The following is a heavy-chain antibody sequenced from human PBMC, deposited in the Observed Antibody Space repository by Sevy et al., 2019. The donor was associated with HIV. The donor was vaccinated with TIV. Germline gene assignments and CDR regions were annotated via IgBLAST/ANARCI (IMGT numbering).Heavy chain of an antibody. V-gene: IGHV1-69*13. CDR1: GGTFSSYA. D-gene: IGHD2-15*01. J-gene: IGHJ3*02. CDR2: IIPIFGTA. Sequence: ASVKVSCKASGGTFSSYAISWVRQAPGQGLEWMGGIIPIFGTANYAQKFQGRVKITADESTSTAYMELSSLRSEDTDVYYCARDKGGGRGAFDSWGQGTMVTVS. CDR3: ARDKGGGRGAFDS.